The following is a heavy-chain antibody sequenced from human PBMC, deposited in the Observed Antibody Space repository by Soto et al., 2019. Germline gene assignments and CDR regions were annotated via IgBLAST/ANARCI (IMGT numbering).Heavy chain of an antibody. Sequence: GSGPTLVNPTQTLTLTCTFSGFSLSTSGMCVSWIRQPPGKALEWLALIDWDDDKYYSTSLKTRLTISKDTSKNQVVLTMTNMDPVDTATYYCARGYAQEGMITFGGVIVPFDYWGQGTLVTVSS. V-gene: IGHV2-70*01. D-gene: IGHD3-16*02. CDR3: ARGYAQEGMITFGGVIVPFDY. CDR2: IDWDDDK. CDR1: GFSLSTSGMC. J-gene: IGHJ4*02.